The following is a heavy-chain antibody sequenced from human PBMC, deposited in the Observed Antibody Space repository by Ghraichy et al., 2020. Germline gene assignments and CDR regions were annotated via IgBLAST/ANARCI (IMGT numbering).Heavy chain of an antibody. CDR3: ARATSAYDTDY. V-gene: IGHV3-23*01. D-gene: IGHD3-9*01. Sequence: GGSLRLSCAASGFTFSSYAMSWVRQAPGKGLEWVSAISGSGGSTYYADAVKGRFTISRDNSKNTLYLQMNSLRAEDTAVYYCARATSAYDTDYWGQGTLVTVSS. CDR2: ISGSGGST. CDR1: GFTFSSYA. J-gene: IGHJ4*02.